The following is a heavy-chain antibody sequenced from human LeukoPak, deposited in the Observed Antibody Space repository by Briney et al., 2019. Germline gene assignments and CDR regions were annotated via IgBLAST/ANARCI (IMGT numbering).Heavy chain of an antibody. D-gene: IGHD6-19*01. V-gene: IGHV1-18*01. CDR3: AHSSGYPKYYYYYMDV. CDR1: GYTFTSHG. Sequence: ASVKVSCKASGYTFTSHGISWVRQAPGQGLEWMGWISTYNGNTNYAQKLQGRVTMTTDTSTSTAYMELRSLRSDDTAVYYCAHSSGYPKYYYYYMDVWGKGTTVTVSS. J-gene: IGHJ6*03. CDR2: ISTYNGNT.